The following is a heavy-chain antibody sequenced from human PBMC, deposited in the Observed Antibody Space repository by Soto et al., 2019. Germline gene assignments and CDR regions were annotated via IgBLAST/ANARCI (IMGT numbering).Heavy chain of an antibody. CDR1: GFTFSSFA. J-gene: IGHJ6*02. CDR3: ARDHKGGYYYYGMDV. CDR2: ISNHGGSI. Sequence: GGSLRLSCSASGFTFSSFAMHWVRQAPDKGLHYVSAISNHGGSIYYADSVKGRFTISRDNAKNSLYLQMNSLRAEDTAVYYCARDHKGGYYYYGMDVWGQGTTVTVSS. V-gene: IGHV3-64*04.